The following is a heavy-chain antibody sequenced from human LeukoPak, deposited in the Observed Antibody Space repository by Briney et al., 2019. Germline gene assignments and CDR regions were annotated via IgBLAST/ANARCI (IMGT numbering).Heavy chain of an antibody. J-gene: IGHJ4*02. D-gene: IGHD5-24*01. CDR1: GGSISSYY. CDR3: AGGRWLQLPLF. Sequence: ASETLSLTCTVSGGSISSYYWSWIRQPPGKGLEWIGYIYYSGSTNYNPSLKSRVTISVDTSKNQFSLKLSSVTAADTAVYYCAGGRWLQLPLFWGQGTLVTVSS. V-gene: IGHV4-59*08. CDR2: IYYSGST.